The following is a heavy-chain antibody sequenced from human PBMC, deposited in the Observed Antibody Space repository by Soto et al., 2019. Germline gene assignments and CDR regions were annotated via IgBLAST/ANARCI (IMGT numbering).Heavy chain of an antibody. CDR3: AGHDGARATYYFDY. J-gene: IGHJ4*02. Sequence: SDTLSLTCTVSGGSISSGGYYWSWIRQHPGKGLEWIGYIYYSGSTYYNPSLKSRVTISVDTSKNQFSLKLSSVTAADTAVYYCAGHDGARATYYFDYWGQGTLVTVSS. CDR1: GGSISSGGYY. D-gene: IGHD2-8*01. V-gene: IGHV4-31*03. CDR2: IYYSGST.